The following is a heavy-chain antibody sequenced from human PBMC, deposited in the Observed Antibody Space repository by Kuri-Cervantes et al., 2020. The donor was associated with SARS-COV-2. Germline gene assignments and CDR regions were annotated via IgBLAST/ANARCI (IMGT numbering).Heavy chain of an antibody. CDR2: INPKSGGT. J-gene: IGHJ6*02. D-gene: IGHD2-2*01. Sequence: ASVQDSCKASGYTFTGYYMHGVRQAPGQGLEWMGWINPKSGGTNYAQKFQGWVTMTRNTSISTAYMELSRLRSDDTPVYYCARDRHPRRRYCSSTSCYGDYYYYGMDVWGQGTTVTVSS. V-gene: IGHV1-2*04. CDR3: ARDRHPRRRYCSSTSCYGDYYYYGMDV. CDR1: GYTFTGYY.